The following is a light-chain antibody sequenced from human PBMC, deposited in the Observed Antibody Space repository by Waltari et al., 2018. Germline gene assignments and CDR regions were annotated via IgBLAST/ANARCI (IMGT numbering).Light chain of an antibody. J-gene: IGLJ3*02. Sequence: QSVLTQPPPASWTPGQRVNIPCSASSPSIGYTFVYCYQPLPGTAPRLLIDRRDQGPSGVPDRFSGSKSGTSASLAISGLRSEDEADYYCSAWDGSRSGWVFGGGTKLTVL. CDR2: RRD. V-gene: IGLV1-47*01. CDR1: SPSIGYTF. CDR3: SAWDGSRSGWV.